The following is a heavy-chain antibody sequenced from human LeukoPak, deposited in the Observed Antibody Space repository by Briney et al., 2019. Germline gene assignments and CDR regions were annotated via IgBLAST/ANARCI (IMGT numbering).Heavy chain of an antibody. D-gene: IGHD6-19*01. J-gene: IGHJ6*03. Sequence: PSQTLSLTCTASGGSISSGSYYWSWIRQPAGKGLEWIGRIYTSGSTNYNPSLKSRVTISVDTSKNQFSLKLSSVTAADTAVYYCARDSSGWAEYYYYYYMDVWGKGTTVTISS. CDR2: IYTSGST. V-gene: IGHV4-61*02. CDR3: ARDSSGWAEYYYYYYMDV. CDR1: GGSISSGSYY.